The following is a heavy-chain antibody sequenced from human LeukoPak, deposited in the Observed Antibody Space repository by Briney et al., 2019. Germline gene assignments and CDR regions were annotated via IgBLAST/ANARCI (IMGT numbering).Heavy chain of an antibody. CDR3: ARGTYDILTGYYNYFDY. J-gene: IGHJ4*02. V-gene: IGHV4-61*02. CDR1: GGSISSGSYY. CDR2: IYTSGST. D-gene: IGHD3-9*01. Sequence: SETLSLTCTVSGGSISSGSYYWSWIRQPAGKGLEWIGRIYTSGSTNCNPSLKSRVTISVDTSKNQFSLKLSSVTAADTTVYYCARGTYDILTGYYNYFDYWGQGTLVTVSS.